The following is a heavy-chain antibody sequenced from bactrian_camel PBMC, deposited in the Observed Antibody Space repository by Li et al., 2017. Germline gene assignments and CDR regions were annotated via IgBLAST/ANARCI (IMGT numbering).Heavy chain of an antibody. V-gene: IGHV3S31*01. D-gene: IGHD5*01. CDR2: INSGGDST. J-gene: IGHJ4*01. Sequence: VQLVESGGGLVQPGGSLRLSCAASGFTVSSYAMSWVRQAPGKGLEWVSAINSGGDSTYYEDSVKGRFTISRDNAKNTLYLQILSLKTEDTAMYYCAKDLSPSVGGWNLHHWGQDTQVTVS. CDR3: AKDLSPSVGGWNLHH. CDR1: GFTVSSYA.